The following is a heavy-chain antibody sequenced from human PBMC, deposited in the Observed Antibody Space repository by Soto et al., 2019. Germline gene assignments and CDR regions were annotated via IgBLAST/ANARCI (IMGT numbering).Heavy chain of an antibody. CDR1: GLSITDSEMG. V-gene: IGHV2-26*01. CDR3: ARRHLAVAVSPWFDP. Sequence: QVTLKESGPVLVKPTETLTLRCTVSGLSITDSEMGVSWIRQPPGQPLEWLAHIDSSGEKSYRTFLKSRLAISKDTSKSPIGLTMTNMDPADTATYYCARRHLAVAVSPWFDPWGQGIPVTVSS. CDR2: IDSSGEK. J-gene: IGHJ5*02. D-gene: IGHD6-19*01.